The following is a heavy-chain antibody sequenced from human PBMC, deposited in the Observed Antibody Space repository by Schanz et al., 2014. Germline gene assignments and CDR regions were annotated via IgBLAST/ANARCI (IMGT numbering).Heavy chain of an antibody. CDR2: ISSTGGST. Sequence: EVRLVESGGGLVQPGGSLRLSCAASGFTFYNYAMTWVRQAPGKGLEWVSAISSTGGSTYYADSVKGRFTISRDNSKNTLYLQMNSLRAEDTAVYYCARDKGGYYPFDYWGQGTLVTVSS. V-gene: IGHV3-23*04. CDR1: GFTFYNYA. CDR3: ARDKGGYYPFDY. D-gene: IGHD3-3*01. J-gene: IGHJ4*02.